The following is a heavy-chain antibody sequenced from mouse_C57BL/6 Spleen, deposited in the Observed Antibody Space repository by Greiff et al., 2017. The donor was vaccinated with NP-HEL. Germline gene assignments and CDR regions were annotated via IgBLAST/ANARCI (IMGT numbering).Heavy chain of an antibody. CDR3: ARAATVVGYFDV. V-gene: IGHV1-76*01. CDR1: GYTFTDYY. D-gene: IGHD1-1*01. CDR2: IYPGSGNT. Sequence: QVQLQQSGAELVRPGASVKLSCKASGYTFTDYYINWVKQRPGQGLEWIARIYPGSGNTYYNEKFKGKATLTAEKSSSTAYMQLSSLTSEDSAVDFCARAATVVGYFDVWGTGTTVTVSS. J-gene: IGHJ1*03.